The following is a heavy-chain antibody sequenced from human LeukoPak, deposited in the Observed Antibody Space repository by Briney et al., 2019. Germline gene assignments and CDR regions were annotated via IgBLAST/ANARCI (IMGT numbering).Heavy chain of an antibody. CDR1: GFTFSTYW. Sequence: RGAPRLSCAAPGFTFSTYWMHWVRQAPGGGVGWVSVTNTDGSSTYYADSVRGRFTISRDNAKNTLYLQMSSLRAEDTAVYYCARDYYYGSGSLDYWGQGTLVTVSS. J-gene: IGHJ4*02. V-gene: IGHV3-74*01. CDR2: TNTDGSST. CDR3: ARDYYYGSGSLDY. D-gene: IGHD3-10*01.